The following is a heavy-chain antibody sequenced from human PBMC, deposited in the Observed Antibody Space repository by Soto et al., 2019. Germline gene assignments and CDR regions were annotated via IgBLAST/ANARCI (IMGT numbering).Heavy chain of an antibody. J-gene: IGHJ5*02. CDR2: IYQSGST. V-gene: IGHV4-30-2*01. D-gene: IGHD2-21*02. CDR3: ARDMSGCSSSDCYLSGWFDP. CDR1: GAPITSGAYS. Sequence: QLQLRESGSGLVKPSQTLSLTCTVSGAPITSGAYSWSWIRQPPGKGLEWNGFIYQSGSTHYNPSLKSRVTISVDRSKNHFSLQLTSLTAADTAVYYCARDMSGCSSSDCYLSGWFDPWGPGTLVTVSS.